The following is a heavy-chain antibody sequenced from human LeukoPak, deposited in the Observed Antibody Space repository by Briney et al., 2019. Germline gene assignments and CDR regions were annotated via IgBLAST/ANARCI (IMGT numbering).Heavy chain of an antibody. CDR1: GYTFNSYG. D-gene: IGHD6-19*01. CDR2: INPNSGGT. V-gene: IGHV1-2*02. J-gene: IGHJ4*02. Sequence: ASVKVSCKASGYTFNSYGISWVRQAPGQGLEWMGWINPNSGGTNHAQKFQGRVSMTRDTSISTAYMELSRLRSDDTAVYYCAQSSGWDSLKYWGQGTLVTVSS. CDR3: AQSSGWDSLKY.